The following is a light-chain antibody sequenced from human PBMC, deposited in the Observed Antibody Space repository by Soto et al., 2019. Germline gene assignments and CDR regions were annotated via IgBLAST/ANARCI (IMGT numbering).Light chain of an antibody. J-gene: IGLJ1*01. CDR3: QSYDSSLSGYV. Sequence: VLTQPPSVSGAPGHSVTISCTVSRSNIGAGYDVSWYQQLPGTAPKYLIYANSDRPSGVPDRFSGSKSGTSASLAITGLQAEDEADYYCQSYDSSLSGYVFGTGTKVTV. CDR2: ANS. CDR1: RSNIGAGYD. V-gene: IGLV1-40*01.